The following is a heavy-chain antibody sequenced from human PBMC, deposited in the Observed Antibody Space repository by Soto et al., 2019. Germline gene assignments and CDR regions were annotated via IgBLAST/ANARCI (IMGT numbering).Heavy chain of an antibody. CDR1: GGSISSSSYY. D-gene: IGHD4-17*01. J-gene: IGHJ4*02. Sequence: QLQLQESGPGLVKPSETLSLTCTVSGGSISSSSYYWGWIRQPPGKGLVWIGSIYYSGSTYYNPSLKSRVTISVDTSKNQFSLKLSSVTAADTAVYYCARSKENDYGDHVYDYWGQGTLVTVSS. V-gene: IGHV4-39*01. CDR3: ARSKENDYGDHVYDY. CDR2: IYYSGST.